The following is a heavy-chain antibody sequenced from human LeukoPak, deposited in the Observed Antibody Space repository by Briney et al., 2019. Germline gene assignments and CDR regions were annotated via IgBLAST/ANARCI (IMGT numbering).Heavy chain of an antibody. CDR3: AREGRSYPYNWFDP. CDR2: IYYSGST. V-gene: IGHV4-30-4*08. CDR1: GGSISSGDYY. D-gene: IGHD1-26*01. Sequence: NPSGTLSLTCAVSGGSISSGDYYWSWIRQPPGKGLEWIGYIYYSGSTYYNPSLKSRVTISVDTSKNQFSLKLSSVTAADTAVYYCAREGRSYPYNWFDPWGQGTLVTVSS. J-gene: IGHJ5*02.